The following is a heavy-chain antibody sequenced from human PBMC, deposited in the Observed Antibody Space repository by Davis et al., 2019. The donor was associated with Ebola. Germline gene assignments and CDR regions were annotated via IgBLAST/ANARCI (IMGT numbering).Heavy chain of an antibody. CDR1: GFTFNTYV. Sequence: GGSLRLSCAASGFTFNTYVMNWVRQAPGKGLEWVSAITGSGGTTYYADSVKGRFTISKDNSKNTLYLQMNSLRAEDTAVYYCAKEVPTIIRGVVTMIVVGHWGQGTLVTVSS. D-gene: IGHD3-22*01. V-gene: IGHV3-23*01. CDR2: ITGSGGTT. J-gene: IGHJ4*02. CDR3: AKEVPTIIRGVVTMIVVGH.